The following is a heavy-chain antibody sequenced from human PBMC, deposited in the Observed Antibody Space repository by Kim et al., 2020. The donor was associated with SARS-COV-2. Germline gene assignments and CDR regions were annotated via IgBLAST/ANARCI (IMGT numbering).Heavy chain of an antibody. CDR2: ISGSGGST. D-gene: IGHD3-10*01. V-gene: IGHV3-23*01. CDR1: GFTFSSYA. Sequence: GGSLRLSCAASGFTFSSYAMSWVRQAPGKGLEWVSAISGSGGSTYYADSVKGRFTISRDNSKNTLYLQMNSLRAEDTAVYYCAKDWGYGSGSFPTDYWGQGTLVTVSS. CDR3: AKDWGYGSGSFPTDY. J-gene: IGHJ4*02.